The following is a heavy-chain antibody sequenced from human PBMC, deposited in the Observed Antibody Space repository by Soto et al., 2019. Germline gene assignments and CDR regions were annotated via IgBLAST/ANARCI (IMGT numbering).Heavy chain of an antibody. CDR2: ISGSGGST. V-gene: IGHV3-23*01. D-gene: IGHD3-22*01. Sequence: GGSLRLSCAASGFTFSSAWINWVRQAPGKGLEWVSAISGSGGSTYYADSVKGRFTISRDNSENTLYLQMNSLRAEDTAVYYCAKGNDYYYDSSGYVEHWGQGTLVTVSS. CDR1: GFTFSSAW. J-gene: IGHJ1*01. CDR3: AKGNDYYYDSSGYVEH.